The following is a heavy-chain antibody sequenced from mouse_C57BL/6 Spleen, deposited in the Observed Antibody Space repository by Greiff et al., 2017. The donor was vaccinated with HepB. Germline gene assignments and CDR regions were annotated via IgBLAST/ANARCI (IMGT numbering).Heavy chain of an antibody. D-gene: IGHD4-1*02. CDR1: GYTFTSYW. V-gene: IGHV1-64*01. J-gene: IGHJ3*01. Sequence: VQLQQSGAELVKPGASVKLSCKASGYTFTSYWMHWVKQRPGQGLEWIGMIHPNSGSTNYNEKFKSKATLTVDKSSSTAYMQLSSQKSEDSAVYYCARGGNWAWFAYWGQGTLVTVSA. CDR3: ARGGNWAWFAY. CDR2: IHPNSGST.